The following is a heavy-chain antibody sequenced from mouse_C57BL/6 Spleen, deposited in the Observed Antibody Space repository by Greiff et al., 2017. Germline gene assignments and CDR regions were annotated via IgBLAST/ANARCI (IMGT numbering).Heavy chain of an antibody. J-gene: IGHJ3*01. Sequence: EVQGVESGGGLVKPGGSLKLSCAASGFTFSSYAMSWVRQTPEKRLEWVATISDGGSYTYYPDNVKGRFTISRDNAKNNLYLQMSHLKSEDTAMYYCARDRGGSRSWFAYWGQGTLVTVSA. CDR3: ARDRGGSRSWFAY. V-gene: IGHV5-4*01. D-gene: IGHD1-1*01. CDR2: ISDGGSYT. CDR1: GFTFSSYA.